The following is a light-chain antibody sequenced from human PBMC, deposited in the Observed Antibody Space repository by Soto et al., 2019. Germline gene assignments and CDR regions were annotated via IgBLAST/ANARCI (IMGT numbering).Light chain of an antibody. CDR2: YDS. CDR3: QVWDSSSDHVV. J-gene: IGLJ3*02. CDR1: NIGGKS. V-gene: IGLV3-21*04. Sequence: SDLNRVASGSRAHGKTDRITKEEDNIGGKSVHWYQQKPGQAPVLVIDYDSDRPSGIPERISGSNSGNTATLTISRVEAGDEADYYCQVWDSSSDHVVFGGGTKVTVL.